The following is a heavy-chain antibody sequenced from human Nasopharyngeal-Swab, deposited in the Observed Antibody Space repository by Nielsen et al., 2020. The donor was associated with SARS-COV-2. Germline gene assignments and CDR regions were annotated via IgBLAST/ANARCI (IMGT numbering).Heavy chain of an antibody. V-gene: IGHV3-23*01. CDR2: VDPSGGST. CDR1: GFPFNNYG. J-gene: IGHJ3*02. D-gene: IGHD3-3*01. Sequence: GESLKISCAASGFPFNNYGMNWVRQSPGEGLEWVSTVDPSGGSTYYADSVKGRFTISRDNSNNTLYLQMNSLRAEDTAVYYCAKRVLRAGAFDIWGQGTMVTVSS. CDR3: AKRVLRAGAFDI.